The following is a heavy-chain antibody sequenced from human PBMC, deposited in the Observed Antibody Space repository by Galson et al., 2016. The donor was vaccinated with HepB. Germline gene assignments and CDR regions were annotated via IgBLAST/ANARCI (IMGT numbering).Heavy chain of an antibody. V-gene: IGHV4-59*01. CDR1: GGSISTYY. D-gene: IGHD6-13*01. CDR2: IYFSGST. J-gene: IGHJ5*02. Sequence: ETLSLTCTVSGGSISTYYWSWIRQPPGKGLEWIGYIYFSGSTDYNPSLKSRVTISVDPSKNQFSLKLRSVTAADTAVYYCAREIARSRQQPSGGWFDPWGQGTLVTVSS. CDR3: AREIARSRQQPSGGWFDP.